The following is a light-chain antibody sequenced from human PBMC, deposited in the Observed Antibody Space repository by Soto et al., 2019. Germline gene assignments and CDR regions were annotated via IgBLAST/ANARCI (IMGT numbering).Light chain of an antibody. J-gene: IGLJ7*01. V-gene: IGLV2-11*01. CDR1: SSDVGNYNY. CDR2: DVS. CDR3: CSYAGSYTWV. Sequence: QSALTQPRSVSGSPGQSVTISCTGTSSDVGNYNYVSWYQHHPGKAPKLMISDVSKRPSGVPDRFSGSKSGNTASLTISGLQAEDESDYYCCSYAGSYTWVFGGGTRLTGL.